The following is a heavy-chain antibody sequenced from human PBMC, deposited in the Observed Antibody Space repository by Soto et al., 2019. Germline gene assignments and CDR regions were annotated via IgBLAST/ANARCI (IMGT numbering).Heavy chain of an antibody. CDR3: AGGTIFGDYYYYGMDV. D-gene: IGHD3-3*01. J-gene: IGHJ6*02. Sequence: PSETLSLTCTVSGGSISSGGYYWSWIRQHPGKGLEWIGYIYYSGSTYYNPSLKSRVTISVDTSKNQFSLKLSSVTAADTAVYYCAGGTIFGDYYYYGMDVCGQGTTVTVSS. CDR1: GGSISSGGYY. CDR2: IYYSGST. V-gene: IGHV4-31*03.